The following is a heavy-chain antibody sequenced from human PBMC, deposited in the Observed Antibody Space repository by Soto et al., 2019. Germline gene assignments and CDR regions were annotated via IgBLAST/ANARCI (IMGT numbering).Heavy chain of an antibody. Sequence: GGSLRLSCAASGFTFSSYSMNWVRQAPGKGLEWVSYISSSSSTIFYSDSVKGRFTISRDNAKNSLYLQMNSLRDEDTAVYYCARDPEDYYGSGSYPFDYWGQGT. CDR1: GFTFSSYS. V-gene: IGHV3-48*02. D-gene: IGHD3-10*01. J-gene: IGHJ4*02. CDR2: ISSSSSTI. CDR3: ARDPEDYYGSGSYPFDY.